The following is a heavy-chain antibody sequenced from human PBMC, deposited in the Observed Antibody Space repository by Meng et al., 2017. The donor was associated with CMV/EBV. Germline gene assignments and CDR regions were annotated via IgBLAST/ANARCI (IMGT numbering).Heavy chain of an antibody. CDR2: IYYSGST. CDR1: GGSISSSSYY. J-gene: IGHJ5*02. CDR3: ARVRNYDFWSGYSSLGNWFDP. D-gene: IGHD3-3*01. V-gene: IGHV4-39*01. Sequence: GSLRLSCTVSGGSISSSSYYWGWIRQPPGKGLEWIGSIYYSGSTYYNPSLKSRVTISVDTSKNQFSLKLSSVTAADTAVYYCARVRNYDFWSGYSSLGNWFDPWGQGTLVTVSS.